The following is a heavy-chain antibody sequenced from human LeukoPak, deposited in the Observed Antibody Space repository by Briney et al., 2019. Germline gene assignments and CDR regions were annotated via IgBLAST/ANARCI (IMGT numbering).Heavy chain of an antibody. J-gene: IGHJ5*02. V-gene: IGHV4-59*01. Sequence: SETLSLTCTVSGGSISGYYWTWIRQPPGKGLEWIGHIYYSGSTNYNPSLKSRVTISVDTSKNQFSLKLSSVTAADTAVYYCASGPGYCSGGSCYKYNWFDPWGQGTLVTVSS. CDR3: ASGPGYCSGGSCYKYNWFDP. D-gene: IGHD2-15*01. CDR2: IYYSGST. CDR1: GGSISGYY.